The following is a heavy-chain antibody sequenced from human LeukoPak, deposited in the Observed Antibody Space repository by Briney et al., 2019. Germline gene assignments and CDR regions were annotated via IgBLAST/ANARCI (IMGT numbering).Heavy chain of an antibody. CDR3: AKGARLRLGEDFDY. Sequence: GGSLRLSCAASGFTFSSYGMHWVRQAPGKGLEWVSGISGSGATTYYADSVKGRLTISRDNSKNTVYLQMNSLRAEDTAVYYCAKGARLRLGEDFDYWGQGTLVTVSS. D-gene: IGHD3-16*01. CDR2: ISGSGATT. V-gene: IGHV3-23*01. J-gene: IGHJ4*02. CDR1: GFTFSSYG.